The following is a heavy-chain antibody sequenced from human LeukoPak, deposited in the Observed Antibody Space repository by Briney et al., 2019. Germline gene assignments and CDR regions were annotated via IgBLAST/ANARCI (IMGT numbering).Heavy chain of an antibody. CDR2: IYYSRST. CDR3: ARGRGSYYFGRSFYFDY. V-gene: IGHV4-39*07. Sequence: PSETLSLTCTVSGGSISSCSYYWVWIRQPPGKGLEWIGSIYYSRSTYYDPSLKSRITISVDTSKNQFSLKLSSVTAAGTAVYYCARGRGSYYFGRSFYFDYWGQGTLVTVSS. J-gene: IGHJ4*02. D-gene: IGHD1-26*01. CDR1: GGSISSCSYY.